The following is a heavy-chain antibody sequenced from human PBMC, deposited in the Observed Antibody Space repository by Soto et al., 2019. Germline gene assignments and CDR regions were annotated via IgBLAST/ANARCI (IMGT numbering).Heavy chain of an antibody. CDR2: INPNSGGT. Sequence: ASVKVSCKASGYTFTGYYMHWVRQAPGQGLEWMGWINPNSGGTNYAQKFQGWVTMTRDTSISTAYMELSRLRSDDTAVYYCARDHRAPSLFVATLEYGMDVWGQGTTVTVSS. J-gene: IGHJ6*02. CDR1: GYTFTGYY. CDR3: ARDHRAPSLFVATLEYGMDV. V-gene: IGHV1-2*04. D-gene: IGHD3-3*02.